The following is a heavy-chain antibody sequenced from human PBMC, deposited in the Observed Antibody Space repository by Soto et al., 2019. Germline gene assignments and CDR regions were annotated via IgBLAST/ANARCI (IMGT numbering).Heavy chain of an antibody. Sequence: GGSVRLSCATSGFIFSNFGMHWVRQAPGKGLEWVAVIWYDGSNAVSADSVKGRFTISRDLSKNTLYLQMSGLRSEDTAVYYCARDPRTARPSAMDVWGQGTTVTVSS. CDR2: IWYDGSNA. CDR3: ARDPRTARPSAMDV. J-gene: IGHJ6*02. CDR1: GFIFSNFG. V-gene: IGHV3-33*08. D-gene: IGHD6-6*01.